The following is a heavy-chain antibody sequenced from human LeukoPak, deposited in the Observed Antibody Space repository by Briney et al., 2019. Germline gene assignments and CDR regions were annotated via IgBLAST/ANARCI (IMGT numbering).Heavy chain of an antibody. CDR1: GYTFTSYG. D-gene: IGHD1-7*01. CDR3: ARVYNWNLKGARGGIDY. J-gene: IGHJ4*02. CDR2: ISAYNGNT. V-gene: IGHV1-18*01. Sequence: GASVKVSCKASGYTFTSYGISWVRQAPGQGLEWMGWISAYNGNTNYAQKLQGRVTMTTDTSTSTAYMELRSLRSDDTAVYYCARVYNWNLKGARGGIDYWGQGTLVTVSS.